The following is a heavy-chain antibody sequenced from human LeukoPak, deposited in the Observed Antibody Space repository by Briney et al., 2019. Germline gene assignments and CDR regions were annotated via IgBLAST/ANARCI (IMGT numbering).Heavy chain of an antibody. J-gene: IGHJ4*02. CDR2: INPGGGST. V-gene: IGHV1-46*01. Sequence: ASVKVSCKASGYTFTSYYMHWVRQAPGQGLEWMGIINPGGGSTSYAQKFQGRVTMTRDTSTSTVYMELSSLRSEGTAVYYCAARYSGSYGVIDYWGQGTLVTVSS. D-gene: IGHD1-26*01. CDR3: AARYSGSYGVIDY. CDR1: GYTFTSYY.